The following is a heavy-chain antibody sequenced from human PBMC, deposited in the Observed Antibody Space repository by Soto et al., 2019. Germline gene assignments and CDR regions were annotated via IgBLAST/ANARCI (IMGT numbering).Heavy chain of an antibody. CDR2: NNTHNGNT. D-gene: IGHD3-10*01. Sequence: ASVKVSCKASGYTFTTYGIIWVRQAPGEGLEWLGWNNTHNGNTNYAQNLQGRVFMTADTSTNTAYMELRSLRSDDTAIYYCTREGSAPYYYYGMDAWGQGTTVTVSS. V-gene: IGHV1-18*01. CDR3: TREGSAPYYYYGMDA. CDR1: GYTFTTYG. J-gene: IGHJ6*02.